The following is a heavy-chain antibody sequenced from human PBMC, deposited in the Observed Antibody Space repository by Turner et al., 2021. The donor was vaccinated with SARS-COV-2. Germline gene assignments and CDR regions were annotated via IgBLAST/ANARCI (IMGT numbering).Heavy chain of an antibody. V-gene: IGHV1-2*02. CDR3: ARRGYGEDEEFDY. Sequence: QVHLVQSEAEVKKPGASVRVSCQASGYTFTGYHIHWLRQTPGQGPGWMGGIAPRSDGKERAYRFRARVTLTSDTSSNTAYMELNRLRPEDTAVYFCARRGYGEDEEFDYWGQGSLVTVSS. D-gene: IGHD4-17*01. CDR1: GYTFTGYH. CDR2: IAPRSDGK. J-gene: IGHJ4*02.